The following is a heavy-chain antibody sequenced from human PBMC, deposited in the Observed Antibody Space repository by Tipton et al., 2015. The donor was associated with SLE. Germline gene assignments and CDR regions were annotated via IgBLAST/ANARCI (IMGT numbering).Heavy chain of an antibody. D-gene: IGHD6-6*01. V-gene: IGHV4-30-4*01. Sequence: TLSLTCVVSGGSISSGDYYWSWIRQPPGKGLEWIGYIFNSGTTYYNPSLERRITISVDTSRNHFSLKLNSVTAADTAVYYCARGSFSSSSSWFDPWGQGTLVTVSS. CDR2: IFNSGTT. CDR1: GGSISSGDYY. CDR3: ARGSFSSSSSWFDP. J-gene: IGHJ5*02.